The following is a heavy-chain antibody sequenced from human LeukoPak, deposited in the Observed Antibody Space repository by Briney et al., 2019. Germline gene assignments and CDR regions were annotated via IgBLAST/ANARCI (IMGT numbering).Heavy chain of an antibody. D-gene: IGHD2-21*02. V-gene: IGHV1-18*01. Sequence: ASVKVSCKASGYTFTTYGISWVRQAPGQGLEWMGWISAYNGNTNYAQKLQGRVTMTRDTSTSTVYMELSSLRSEDTAVYYCARGVVYCGGDCYHFDYWGQGTLVTVSS. CDR2: ISAYNGNT. J-gene: IGHJ4*02. CDR1: GYTFTTYG. CDR3: ARGVVYCGGDCYHFDY.